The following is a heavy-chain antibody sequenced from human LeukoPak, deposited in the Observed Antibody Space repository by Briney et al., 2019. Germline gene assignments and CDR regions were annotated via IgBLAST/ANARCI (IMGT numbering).Heavy chain of an antibody. Sequence: GGSLRLSCTASGFTFSSYTMHWVRRAPGKGLEWVAVISHDGNIKYHADSMKDRFTISRDNSRNTLYLQMNNLRPEDTAVYSCARAKYYDSRGYSVREAYDTWGQGTMVTVSS. CDR1: GFTFSSYT. J-gene: IGHJ3*02. CDR3: ARAKYYDSRGYSVREAYDT. D-gene: IGHD3-22*01. V-gene: IGHV3-30*04. CDR2: ISHDGNIK.